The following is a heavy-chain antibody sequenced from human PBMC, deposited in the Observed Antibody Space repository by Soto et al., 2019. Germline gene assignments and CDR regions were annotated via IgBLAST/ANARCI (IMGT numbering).Heavy chain of an antibody. V-gene: IGHV3-30*18. CDR1: GFTFSTYG. CDR3: AKDLQSYGDYDYYCYGMAV. Sequence: QVQLVESGGGEVQPGRSLTISCAASGFTFSTYGMHWVRQTPGKGLEWVAVISYDGTNKFYSDSVKGRFTISRDNFKNTLTLQVNGLRAEDTAVYSCAKDLQSYGDYDYYCYGMAVGGLGTRVTVSS. J-gene: IGHJ6*02. CDR2: ISYDGTNK. D-gene: IGHD4-17*01.